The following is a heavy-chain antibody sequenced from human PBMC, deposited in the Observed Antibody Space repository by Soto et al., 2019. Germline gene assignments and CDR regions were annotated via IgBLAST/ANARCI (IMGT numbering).Heavy chain of an antibody. J-gene: IGHJ4*02. CDR3: ARCADVRGVILYYFDY. D-gene: IGHD3-10*02. CDR1: GYTFTSYG. CDR2: ISAYNGNT. V-gene: IGHV1-18*01. Sequence: ASVKVSCKASGYTFTSYGISWVRQAPGQGLEWMGWISAYNGNTNYAQKLQGRVTMTTDTSTSTAYMELRSLRSDDTAVYYCARCADVRGVILYYFDYWGQGTLVTAPQ.